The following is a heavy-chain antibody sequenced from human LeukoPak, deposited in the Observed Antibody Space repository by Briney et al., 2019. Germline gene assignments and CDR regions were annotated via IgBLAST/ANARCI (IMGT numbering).Heavy chain of an antibody. V-gene: IGHV1-2*02. CDR2: INPNSGGT. D-gene: IGHD3-10*01. Sequence: ASVKVSCKASGYTFTGYYMHWVRQAPGQGLEWMGWINPNSGGTNYAQKFQGRVTMTRDTSISTAYMELSRLRSDDTAVYYCARITMVRGVIIETYYFDYWGQGTLVTVSS. J-gene: IGHJ4*02. CDR1: GYTFTGYY. CDR3: ARITMVRGVIIETYYFDY.